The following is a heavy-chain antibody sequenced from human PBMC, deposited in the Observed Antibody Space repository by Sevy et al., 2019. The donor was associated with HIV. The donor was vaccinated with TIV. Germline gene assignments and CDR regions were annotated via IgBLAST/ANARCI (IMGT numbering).Heavy chain of an antibody. CDR3: ARDPDILSVYPSHYFDY. D-gene: IGHD3-9*01. V-gene: IGHV3-7*01. Sequence: GGSLRLSCAASGFSFSKYWMSWVRQAPGKGLEWVANIKEDGSQKNYLESVKGGFTISRENAKNLLYLQMNNLRADDTAVYYCARDPDILSVYPSHYFDYWGQGTLVTVSS. CDR1: GFSFSKYW. J-gene: IGHJ4*02. CDR2: IKEDGSQK.